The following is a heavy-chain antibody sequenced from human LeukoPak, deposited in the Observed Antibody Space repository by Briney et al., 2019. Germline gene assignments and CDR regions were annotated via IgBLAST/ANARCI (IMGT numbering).Heavy chain of an antibody. CDR2: IIPIFGTA. Sequence: SVKVSCKASGDTFSSYAISWVRQAPGQGLEWMGGIIPIFGTANYAQKFQGRVTITADESTSTAYMELSSLRSEDTAVYYCASIPVSTSSEYFQHWGQGTLVTVSS. D-gene: IGHD2-2*01. V-gene: IGHV1-69*13. J-gene: IGHJ1*01. CDR3: ASIPVSTSSEYFQH. CDR1: GDTFSSYA.